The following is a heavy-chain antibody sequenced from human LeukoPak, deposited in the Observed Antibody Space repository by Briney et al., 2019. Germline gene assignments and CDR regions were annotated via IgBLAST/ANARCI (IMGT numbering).Heavy chain of an antibody. Sequence: GSSVKVSCTASGGTFSSYAISWVRQAPGQGLEWMGGIIPIFGTANYAQKFQGRVTITADESTSTAYMELSSLRSEDTAVYYCARGLTVVGGDELDARDYYYYMDVWGKGTTVTVSS. D-gene: IGHD1-26*01. CDR2: IIPIFGTA. CDR3: ARGLTVVGGDELDARDYYYYMDV. V-gene: IGHV1-69*01. J-gene: IGHJ6*03. CDR1: GGTFSSYA.